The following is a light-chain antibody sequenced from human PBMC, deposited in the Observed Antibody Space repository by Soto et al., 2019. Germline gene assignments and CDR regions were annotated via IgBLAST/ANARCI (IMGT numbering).Light chain of an antibody. CDR3: QQYDKYWT. Sequence: DIQVTQSPPTLSASVGDRVTITCRASQTISTWMAWYQQKPGKAPKLLVYKASRLERGVPSRFSGSESGTEFTLTITSLQADDFATYYCQQYDKYWTFGQGTKVDIK. CDR1: QTISTW. J-gene: IGKJ1*01. CDR2: KAS. V-gene: IGKV1-5*03.